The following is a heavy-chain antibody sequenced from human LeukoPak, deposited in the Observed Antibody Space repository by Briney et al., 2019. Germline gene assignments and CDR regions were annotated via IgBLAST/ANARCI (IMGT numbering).Heavy chain of an antibody. D-gene: IGHD4-11*01. Sequence: ASVKVSCKTSGYSFILYGISWVRQAPGQGPEWMGWISTSTGDTKYTQKFQGRVTLTTDTSTSTAYMELSSLRSDDTAVYYCARDDNYGIFVSVDFWGQGTLVTVSS. J-gene: IGHJ4*02. CDR2: ISTSTGDT. CDR3: ARDDNYGIFVSVDF. V-gene: IGHV1-18*01. CDR1: GYSFILYG.